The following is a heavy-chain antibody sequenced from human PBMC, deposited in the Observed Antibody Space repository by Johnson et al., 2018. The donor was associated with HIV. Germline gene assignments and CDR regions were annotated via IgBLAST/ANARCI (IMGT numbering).Heavy chain of an antibody. CDR1: GFTFSSYA. V-gene: IGHV3-48*03. J-gene: IGHJ3*02. CDR3: ARESLTTSDAFDI. D-gene: IGHD1-1*01. CDR2: ISVTGSVI. Sequence: VQLVESGGGVVQPGRSLRLSCAASGFTFSSYAMHWVRQAPGKGLEWLSYISVTGSVIYYADSVKGRFTISRDNTKNSVYLQMNSPKAEDTAVYYCARESLTTSDAFDIWGQGIMVTVSS.